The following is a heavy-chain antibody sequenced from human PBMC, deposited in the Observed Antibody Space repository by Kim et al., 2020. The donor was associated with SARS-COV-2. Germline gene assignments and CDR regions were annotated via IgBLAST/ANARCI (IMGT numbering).Heavy chain of an antibody. CDR2: I. CDR3: AKDMDYYYGMDV. V-gene: IGHV3-9*01. J-gene: IGHJ6*02. Sequence: IGYADSVKGRFTISRDNAKNSLYLQINSLRAEDTAFYYCAKDMDYYYGMDVWGQGTTVTVSS.